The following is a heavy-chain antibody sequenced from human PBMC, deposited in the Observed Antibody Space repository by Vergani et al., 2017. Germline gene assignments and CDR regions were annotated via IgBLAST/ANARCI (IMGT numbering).Heavy chain of an antibody. D-gene: IGHD2-15*01. Sequence: QVHLVESGGGVVQPGRSLRLSCVVSGFTSSYYGMHWVRQVPGKGLEWVEVISYDGTQKYYADSVKGRFTISRDNSKSNLDLQMNSLRTEDTAVYYCATKSCGTPGCQIGYFREWGQGTLGTVSS. CDR2: ISYDGTQK. CDR1: GFTSSYYG. CDR3: ATKSCGTPGCQIGYFRE. J-gene: IGHJ1*01. V-gene: IGHV3-30*03.